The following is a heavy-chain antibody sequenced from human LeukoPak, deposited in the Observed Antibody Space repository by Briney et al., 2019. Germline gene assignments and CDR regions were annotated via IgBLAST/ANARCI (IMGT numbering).Heavy chain of an antibody. Sequence: SVKVSCTASGGTFSSYAISWVRQAPEQGLEWMGGIIPIFGTANYAQKFQGRVTITADESTSTAYMELSSLRSEDTAVYYCARDRDYNLLDWGQGTLVTVSS. D-gene: IGHD5-24*01. CDR1: GGTFSSYA. J-gene: IGHJ4*02. CDR2: IIPIFGTA. V-gene: IGHV1-69*13. CDR3: ARDRDYNLLD.